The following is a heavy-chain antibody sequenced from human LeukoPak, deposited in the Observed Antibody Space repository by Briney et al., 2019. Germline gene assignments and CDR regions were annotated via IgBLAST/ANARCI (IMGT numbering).Heavy chain of an antibody. D-gene: IGHD4-17*01. V-gene: IGHV4-4*02. J-gene: IGHJ4*02. CDR3: ARASHDYGDYSHFDY. Sequence: SETLSLTCAVSGGSISSSNWWSWVRQPPGKGLEWIGEIYHSGSTNYNPSLKSRATIAVDKSKNQFSLKLSSVTAADTAVYYCARASHDYGDYSHFDYWGQGTLVTVSP. CDR1: GGSISSSNW. CDR2: IYHSGST.